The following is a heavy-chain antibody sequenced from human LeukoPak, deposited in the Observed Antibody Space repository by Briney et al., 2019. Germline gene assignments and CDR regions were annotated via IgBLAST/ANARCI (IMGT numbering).Heavy chain of an antibody. CDR2: MNPKSGNT. Sequence: GASVKVSCKASGYTFTRYDINWVRQATGQGLEWMGWMNPKSGNTGHAHKFQGRVTMTRDTSISTAYMELSRLRSDDTALYYCARAKPAFGEGLDYWGQGTLVTVSS. J-gene: IGHJ4*02. D-gene: IGHD3-16*01. CDR1: GYTFTRYD. CDR3: ARAKPAFGEGLDY. V-gene: IGHV1-8*01.